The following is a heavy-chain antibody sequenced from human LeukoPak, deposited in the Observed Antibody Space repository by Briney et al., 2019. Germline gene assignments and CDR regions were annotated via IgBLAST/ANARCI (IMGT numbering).Heavy chain of an antibody. V-gene: IGHV3-23*01. CDR3: AKDRSAGYYDSSGYYGGHDAFDI. D-gene: IGHD3-22*01. CDR1: GFTFSSYS. CDR2: ISGLGVGK. J-gene: IGHJ3*02. Sequence: GGSLRLSCAASGFTFSSYSMSWVRQAPGEGLGWVAAISGLGVGKCYEGSVKGRFTISRDNSKNTLYLQMNSLRAEDTAVYYCAKDRSAGYYDSSGYYGGHDAFDIWGQGTMVTVSS.